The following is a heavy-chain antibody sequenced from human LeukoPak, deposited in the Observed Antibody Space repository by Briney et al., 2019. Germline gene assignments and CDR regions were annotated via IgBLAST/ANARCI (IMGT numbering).Heavy chain of an antibody. Sequence: PSETLSLTCTVSGGSISSYYWSWIRQPPGKGLEWIGYIYYSGSTNYNPSLKSRVTISVDTSKNQFPLNLSSVTAADTAVYYCARVSGWFYYFDYWGQGTLVTVPS. CDR2: IYYSGST. V-gene: IGHV4-59*08. CDR1: GGSISSYY. D-gene: IGHD6-19*01. J-gene: IGHJ4*02. CDR3: ARVSGWFYYFDY.